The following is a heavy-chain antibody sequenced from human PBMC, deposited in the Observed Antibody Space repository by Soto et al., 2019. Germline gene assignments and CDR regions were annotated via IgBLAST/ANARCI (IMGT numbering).Heavy chain of an antibody. CDR1: GGSISSDGYY. D-gene: IGHD3-22*01. V-gene: IGHV4-31*03. CDR3: ARSLHYESSGSSDY. J-gene: IGHJ4*02. CDR2: IYYSGST. Sequence: LSLTCTVSGGSISSDGYYWSWIRQHPGKGLEWIGYIYYSGSTFYNPSLTSRVTISRTTSKNQFSLKRSSVTAADTAVYYCARSLHYESSGSSDYWGQGTLVNVSS.